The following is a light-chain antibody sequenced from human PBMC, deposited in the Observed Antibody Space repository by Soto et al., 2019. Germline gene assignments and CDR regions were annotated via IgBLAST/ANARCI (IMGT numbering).Light chain of an antibody. J-gene: IGKJ5*01. V-gene: IGKV3-15*01. CDR3: QQYNNWPIT. CDR2: GAS. Sequence: EIVMTQSPATLSVSPGERATLSCRASQSVSSNLAWYQQKPGQAPRLLIYGASTRATGIPARFSGSGSGTEFTFTISSLQSEDFAVYYCQQYNNWPITFGKGTRLEIK. CDR1: QSVSSN.